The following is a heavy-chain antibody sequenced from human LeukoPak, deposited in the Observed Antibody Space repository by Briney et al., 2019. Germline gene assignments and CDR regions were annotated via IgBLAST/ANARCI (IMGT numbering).Heavy chain of an antibody. Sequence: SETLSLTCTVSGGSISSSSYYWGWIRQPPGKGLEWIGNIYYSGSTYYNPSLKSRVTISVDTSKNQFSLKLSSVTAADTAVYYCARDGRFPPEVLPRYFDYWGQGTLVTVSS. D-gene: IGHD1-26*01. J-gene: IGHJ4*02. CDR1: GGSISSSSYY. CDR3: ARDGRFPPEVLPRYFDY. CDR2: IYYSGST. V-gene: IGHV4-39*07.